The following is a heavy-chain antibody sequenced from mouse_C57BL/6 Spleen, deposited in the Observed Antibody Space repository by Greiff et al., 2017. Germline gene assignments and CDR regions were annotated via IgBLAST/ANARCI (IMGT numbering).Heavy chain of an antibody. CDR1: GYTFTSYW. D-gene: IGHD2-1*01. J-gene: IGHJ4*01. V-gene: IGHV1-64*01. CDR2: IHPNSGST. CDR3: ARPYGNYAMDY. Sequence: QVQLQQPGAELVKPGASVKLSCKASGYTFTSYWMHWVKQSPGQGLEWIGMIHPNSGSTNYNEKFKSKATLTVDKSSSTAYMQLSSLTSEDSAVYYCARPYGNYAMDYWGQGTSVTVSS.